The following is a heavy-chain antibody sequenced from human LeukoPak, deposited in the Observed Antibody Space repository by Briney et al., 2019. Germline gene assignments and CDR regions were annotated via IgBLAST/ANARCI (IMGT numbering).Heavy chain of an antibody. D-gene: IGHD3-22*01. CDR3: ASLNDYDSAPADY. J-gene: IGHJ4*02. Sequence: SETLSLTCAVYGGSFSGYYWSWIRQPPGKGLEWIGEINHSGSTNYNPSLTSRVTISVDTSKNQFSLKLSSVTAADTAVYYCASLNDYDSAPADYWGQGTLVTVSS. CDR1: GGSFSGYY. V-gene: IGHV4-34*01. CDR2: INHSGST.